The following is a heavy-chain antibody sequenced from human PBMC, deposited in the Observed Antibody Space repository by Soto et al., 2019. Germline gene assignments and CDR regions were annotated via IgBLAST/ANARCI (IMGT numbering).Heavy chain of an antibody. CDR2: IYYTGNT. Sequence: PSETLSLTCTVSGGSISSSSYYWGWIRQPPGKGLEWIGSIYYTGNTYYNPSLKSRVSISVDTSKNQFSLKLSSVTAADTAVYYCARKPMVRGIIGYFDSWGQGTLVTVS. V-gene: IGHV4-39*01. CDR1: GGSISSSSYY. D-gene: IGHD3-10*01. J-gene: IGHJ4*02. CDR3: ARKPMVRGIIGYFDS.